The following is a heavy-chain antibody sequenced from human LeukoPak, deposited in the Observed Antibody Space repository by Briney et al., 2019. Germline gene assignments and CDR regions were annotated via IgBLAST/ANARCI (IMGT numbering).Heavy chain of an antibody. CDR3: ARLEAFYDTIVY. Sequence: SLRLSCSASGFTFSSYEMNWVRQAPGKGLEWVSYISSSGSTIYYADSVKGRFTISRDNAKNSLYLQMNSLRADDTAVYYCARLEAFYDTIVYGGQGTLVTVSS. D-gene: IGHD5/OR15-5a*01. CDR1: GFTFSSYE. J-gene: IGHJ4*02. V-gene: IGHV3-48*03. CDR2: ISSSGSTI.